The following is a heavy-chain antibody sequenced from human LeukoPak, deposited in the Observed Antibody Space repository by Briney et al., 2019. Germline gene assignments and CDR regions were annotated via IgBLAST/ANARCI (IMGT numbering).Heavy chain of an antibody. Sequence: SETLSLTCTVSTYAITSGNSWGWVRQPPGKALEWIGSIYHRAGTSYPSPSLKSRLTILVDTSKNQFSLSLTSVTAADTALYYCVHFYGSGTYPYYFDYWGQGILVTVSS. CDR1: TYAITSGNS. J-gene: IGHJ4*02. V-gene: IGHV4-38-2*02. CDR2: IYHRAGT. D-gene: IGHD3-10*01. CDR3: VHFYGSGTYPYYFDY.